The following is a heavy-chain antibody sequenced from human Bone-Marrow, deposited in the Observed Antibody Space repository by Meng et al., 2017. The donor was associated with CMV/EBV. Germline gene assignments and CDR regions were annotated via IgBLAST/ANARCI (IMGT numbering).Heavy chain of an antibody. V-gene: IGHV1-2*02. CDR2: INPNSGGT. CDR1: GYTFTGYY. Sequence: ASVKVSCKASGYTFTGYYMHWVRQAPGQGLEWMGWINPNSGGTNYAQKFQGRVTMTRDTSISTAYMELSRLRSDDTAVYYCARDIVVVPTPNWFDTWGQGTLVTVSS. CDR3: ARDIVVVPTPNWFDT. J-gene: IGHJ5*02. D-gene: IGHD2-2*01.